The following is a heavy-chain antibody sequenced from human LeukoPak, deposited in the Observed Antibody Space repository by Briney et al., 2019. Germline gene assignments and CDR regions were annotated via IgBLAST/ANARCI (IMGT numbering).Heavy chain of an antibody. J-gene: IGHJ4*02. V-gene: IGHV4-34*01. CDR2: IYHSGST. CDR1: GGSFSGYY. D-gene: IGHD6-19*01. CDR3: ARGVEGYSGGWYFGY. Sequence: TSETLSLTCAVYGGSFSGYYWSWIRQPPGKGLEWIGYIYHSGSTYYNPSLKSRVTISVDRSKNQFSLKLSSVTAADTAVYYCARGVEGYSGGWYFGYWGQGTLVTVSS.